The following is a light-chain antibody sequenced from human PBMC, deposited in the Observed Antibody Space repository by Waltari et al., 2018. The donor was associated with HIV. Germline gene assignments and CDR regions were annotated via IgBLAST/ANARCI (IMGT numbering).Light chain of an antibody. CDR1: SSDVGRYNY. Sequence: QSALTQPASVSGSPGQSITLSCTGASSDVGRYNYVSWYQHHPGKAPKLIIYDGSNRPSGVSNRFSVSKSGTTASLTISGLQAEDEADYYCSSYTSSRTVVFGGGTKLTVL. CDR2: DGS. V-gene: IGLV2-14*03. J-gene: IGLJ2*01. CDR3: SSYTSSRTVV.